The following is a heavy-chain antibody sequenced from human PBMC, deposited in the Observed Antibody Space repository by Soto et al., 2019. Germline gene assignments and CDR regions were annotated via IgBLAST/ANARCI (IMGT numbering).Heavy chain of an antibody. CDR1: GGSINTFY. J-gene: IGHJ4*02. CDR2: IFSSGST. CDR3: AREGSYSAYNFAHGIQLWSFDF. D-gene: IGHD5-12*01. V-gene: IGHV4-4*07. Sequence: SETLSLTCTVSGGSINTFYWSWVRQPAGKGLEWIGRIFSSGSTSFNPSLESRVAMSVDTSKNHFSLNLSSVTAADIAVYYCAREGSYSAYNFAHGIQLWSFDFWGQGALGTVS.